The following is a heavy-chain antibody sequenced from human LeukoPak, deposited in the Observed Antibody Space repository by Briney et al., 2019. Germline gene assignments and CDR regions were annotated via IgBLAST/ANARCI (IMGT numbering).Heavy chain of an antibody. CDR2: INHSGST. CDR3: ARHLKVLRYFDWLLYFDY. CDR1: GGSFSGYY. J-gene: IGHJ4*02. V-gene: IGHV4-34*01. Sequence: PSETLSLTCAVYGGSFSGYYWSWIRQPPGKGLEWIGEINHSGSTNYNPSLKGRVTISVDTSKNQFSLKLSSVTAADTAVYYCARHLKVLRYFDWLLYFDYWGQGTLVTVSS. D-gene: IGHD3-9*01.